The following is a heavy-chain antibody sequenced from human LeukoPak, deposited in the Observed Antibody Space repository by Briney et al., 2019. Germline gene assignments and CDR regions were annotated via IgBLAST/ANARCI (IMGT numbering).Heavy chain of an antibody. V-gene: IGHV3-23*01. Sequence: PGGSLRLSCAASGFTFSSYAMSWVRQVPGKGLEWVSPISGIGGSTYYADSVKGRFTISRDNSKNTLYLQMNSLRAEDTAVYYCAKARSGTWPLFDYWGQGTLVTVSS. J-gene: IGHJ4*02. CDR2: ISGIGGST. CDR3: AKARSGTWPLFDY. CDR1: GFTFSSYA. D-gene: IGHD6-25*01.